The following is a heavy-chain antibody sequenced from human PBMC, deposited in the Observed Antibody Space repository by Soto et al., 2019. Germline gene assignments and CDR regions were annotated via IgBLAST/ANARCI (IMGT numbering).Heavy chain of an antibody. CDR3: ARVPYCISTSGYRWFDP. V-gene: IGHV1-69*12. CDR1: GGTFSSYA. Sequence: QVQLVQSGAEVKKPGSSVKVSCKASGGTFSSYAISWVRQAPGQGLEWMGGIIPIFGTANYAQKFQGRVTITAEESTNTAYMELSSLRSEDTAGYYCARVPYCISTSGYRWFDPWGQGTLVTVSS. CDR2: IIPIFGTA. D-gene: IGHD2-2*02. J-gene: IGHJ5*02.